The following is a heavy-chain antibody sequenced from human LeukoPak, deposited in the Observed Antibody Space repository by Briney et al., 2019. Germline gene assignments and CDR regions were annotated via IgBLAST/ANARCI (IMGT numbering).Heavy chain of an antibody. Sequence: GRSLRLSCAPSGFTFYDYAVHWGRQAPGKGLEWVSGISWYRGSIAYAASVQGRFTIPKDYAKHSLYLQWNSLRAQAPALHSCAKDMGIAAAGTGYYFDYWGQGNLVTVSS. CDR2: ISWYRGSI. CDR1: GFTFYDYA. D-gene: IGHD6-13*01. CDR3: AKDMGIAAAGTGYYFDY. V-gene: IGHV3-9*01. J-gene: IGHJ4*02.